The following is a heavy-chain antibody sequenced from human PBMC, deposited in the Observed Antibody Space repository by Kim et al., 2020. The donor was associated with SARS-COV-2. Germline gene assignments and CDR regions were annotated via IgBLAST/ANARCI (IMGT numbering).Heavy chain of an antibody. CDR2: IYYSGST. V-gene: IGHV4-59*13. Sequence: SETLSLTCTVSGGSISSYYWSWIRQPPGKGLEWIGYIYYSGSTNYNPSLKSRVTISVDTSKNQFSLKLSSVTAADTAVYYCARDRAYYYDSSGSPGAAFDIWGQGTMVTVSS. J-gene: IGHJ3*02. D-gene: IGHD3-22*01. CDR1: GGSISSYY. CDR3: ARDRAYYYDSSGSPGAAFDI.